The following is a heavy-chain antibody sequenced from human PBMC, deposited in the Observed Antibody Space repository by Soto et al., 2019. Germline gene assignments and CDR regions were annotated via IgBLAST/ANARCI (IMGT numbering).Heavy chain of an antibody. D-gene: IGHD3-10*01. V-gene: IGHV4-31*03. CDR3: ARNDYGSGSYGSWFDP. CDR1: GGSISSGGYY. J-gene: IGHJ5*02. Sequence: QVQLQESGPGLVKPSQTLSLTCTVSGGSISSGGYYWSWIRQHPGKGLEWIGYIHYSGSTYYNPSLKSRVTISVDTSKNQFSLKLSSVTAADTAVYYCARNDYGSGSYGSWFDPWGQGTLVTVSS. CDR2: IHYSGST.